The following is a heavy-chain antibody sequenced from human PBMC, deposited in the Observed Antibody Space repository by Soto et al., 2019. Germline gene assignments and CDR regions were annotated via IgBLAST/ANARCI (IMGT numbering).Heavy chain of an antibody. CDR3: ASTTRPNYDLNGFDI. V-gene: IGHV4-31*03. Sequence: SETLSLTCTVSGGSISSGGYYWSWIRQHPGKGLEWIGYIYYSGSTYYNPSPKSRVTISVDTSKNQFSLKLSSVTAADTAVYYRASTTRPNYDLNGFDIWGQGTMVTVS. D-gene: IGHD3-22*01. CDR1: GGSISSGGYY. CDR2: IYYSGST. J-gene: IGHJ3*02.